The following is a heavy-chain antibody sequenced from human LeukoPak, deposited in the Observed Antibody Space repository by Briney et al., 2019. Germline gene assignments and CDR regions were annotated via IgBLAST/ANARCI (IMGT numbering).Heavy chain of an antibody. CDR2: INGTAINT. J-gene: IGHJ4*02. D-gene: IGHD6-13*01. V-gene: IGHV3-23*01. CDR1: GFSIMNSA. CDR3: AKERQQLDLDY. Sequence: GGSLRLSCAASGFSIMNSAMNWVRQAPGKGLEWVSAINGTAINTVYADSVKGRFTISRDYSKNTLYLQMNNLRVEDTAVYYCAKERQQLDLDYWGQGTLVTVSS.